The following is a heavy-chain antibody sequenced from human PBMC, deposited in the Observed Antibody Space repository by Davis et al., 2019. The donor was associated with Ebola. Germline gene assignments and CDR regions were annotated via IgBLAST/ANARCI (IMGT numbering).Heavy chain of an antibody. Sequence: SVTVSCKASAGTFSSYAISWVRQAPGQGLELMGRIIPILGIANYAQKFQGRVTITADKSTSTAYMELSSLRSEDTAVYYCAREKVVTAVYYYYYGMDVWGQGTTVTVSS. CDR2: IIPILGIA. J-gene: IGHJ6*02. V-gene: IGHV1-69*04. CDR3: AREKVVTAVYYYYYGMDV. CDR1: AGTFSSYA. D-gene: IGHD2-21*02.